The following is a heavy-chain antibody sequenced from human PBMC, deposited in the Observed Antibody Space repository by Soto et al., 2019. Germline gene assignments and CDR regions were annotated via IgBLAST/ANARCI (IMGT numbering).Heavy chain of an antibody. CDR3: ARDEVPAANWLDL. D-gene: IGHD2-2*01. CDR1: GYIFIHYG. CDR2: ISGYNGNT. V-gene: IGHV1-18*01. J-gene: IGHJ5*02. Sequence: ASVKVSCKASGYIFIHYGITWVRQAPGQGLEWMGWISGYNGNTKYADKLQGRVTMTTDTSTTTAYMGLRSLRSDDTAVYYCARDEVPAANWLDLWGQGTLVTVSS.